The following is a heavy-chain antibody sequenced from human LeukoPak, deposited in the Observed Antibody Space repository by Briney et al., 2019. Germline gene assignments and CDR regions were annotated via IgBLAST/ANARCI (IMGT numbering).Heavy chain of an antibody. V-gene: IGHV3-73*01. Sequence: GGSLRLSCAASGFTFSGSAMHWVRQASGKGLEWVGRIRSKANSYATEYAASVKGRFTISRDDSKNTAYLQMNSLRAEDTAVYYCKVWDFGVVITFDYWGQGTLVTVSS. D-gene: IGHD3-3*01. CDR1: GFTFSGSA. CDR3: KVWDFGVVITFDY. CDR2: IRSKANSYAT. J-gene: IGHJ4*02.